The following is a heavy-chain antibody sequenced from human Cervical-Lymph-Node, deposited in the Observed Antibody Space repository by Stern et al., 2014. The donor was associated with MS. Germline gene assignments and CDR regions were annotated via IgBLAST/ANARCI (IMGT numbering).Heavy chain of an antibody. CDR2: ISPKTGSA. Sequence: VQLVESGAEVERPGASVKVSCKASGYTFTAYFLHWVRQSPGQGLEWIGWISPKTGSATYAQKFQDRGAMTRDTSINTGYMEVSSLRSDDTAVYYCARDRGSYSDYWGQGTLVAVSS. CDR3: ARDRGSYSDY. CDR1: GYTFTAYF. J-gene: IGHJ4*02. D-gene: IGHD1-26*01. V-gene: IGHV1-2*02.